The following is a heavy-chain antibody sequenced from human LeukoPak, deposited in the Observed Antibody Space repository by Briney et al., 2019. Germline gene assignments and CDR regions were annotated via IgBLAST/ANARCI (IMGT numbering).Heavy chain of an antibody. D-gene: IGHD5-12*01. CDR1: GYTFTGYY. Sequence: ASVKVSCKASGYTFTGYYMHWVRRAPGQGLEWMGWINPNSGGTNYAQKFQGRVTMTRDTSISTAYMELSRLRSDDTAVYYCAREGAGYSGSELFDYWGQGTLVTVSS. CDR2: INPNSGGT. J-gene: IGHJ4*02. V-gene: IGHV1-2*02. CDR3: AREGAGYSGSELFDY.